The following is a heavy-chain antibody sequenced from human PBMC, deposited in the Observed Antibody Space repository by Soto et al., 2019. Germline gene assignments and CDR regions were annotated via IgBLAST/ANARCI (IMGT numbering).Heavy chain of an antibody. CDR2: IRSKTNSYAT. D-gene: IGHD3-22*01. Sequence: GGSLRLSCAASGFTFSVSAMHWVRQASGKGLEWVGRIRSKTNSYATAYAASVKGRFTISRDDSKNTAYLQMNSLRTEDTAVYYCTRDPRNYYDSSGSANWFDPWGQGTLVTSPQ. CDR3: TRDPRNYYDSSGSANWFDP. J-gene: IGHJ5*02. V-gene: IGHV3-73*01. CDR1: GFTFSVSA.